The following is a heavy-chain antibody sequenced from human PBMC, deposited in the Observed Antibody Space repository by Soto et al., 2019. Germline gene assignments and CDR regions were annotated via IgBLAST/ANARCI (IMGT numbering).Heavy chain of an antibody. D-gene: IGHD6-13*01. J-gene: IGHJ6*02. CDR2: INHVGIT. CDR3: ARDGAYSSSWHVDGYYYYGMDV. V-gene: IGHV4-34*01. CDR1: GGSFRGFY. Sequence: PSETLSLTCAVSGGSFRGFYWTWIRQSPGKGLEWLGDINHVGITNYNPSLKSRVSIPVDTSKSQFSLKLSSVTAADTAVYYCARDGAYSSSWHVDGYYYYGMDVWGQGTTVTVSS.